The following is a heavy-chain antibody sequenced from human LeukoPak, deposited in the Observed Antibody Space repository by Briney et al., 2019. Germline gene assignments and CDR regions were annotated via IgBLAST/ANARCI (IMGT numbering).Heavy chain of an antibody. D-gene: IGHD3-10*01. CDR2: INPSGGST. Sequence: GASVKVSCKASGYTFTSYYMHWVRQAPGQGLEWMGIINPSGGSTSYAQKFQGRVTMTRDMSTSTVYMELSSLRSEDTAVYYCARALPLYYYGSGSWSLDYYYYMDVWGKGTTVTVSS. V-gene: IGHV1-46*01. CDR3: ARALPLYYYGSGSWSLDYYYYMDV. CDR1: GYTFTSYY. J-gene: IGHJ6*03.